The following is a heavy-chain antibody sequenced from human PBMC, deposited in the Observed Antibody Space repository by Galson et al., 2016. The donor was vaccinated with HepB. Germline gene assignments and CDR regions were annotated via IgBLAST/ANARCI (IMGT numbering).Heavy chain of an antibody. CDR2: INPSDGRT. D-gene: IGHD1-14*01. Sequence: SVKVSCKASGYSFISHYVHWVRQAPGQGLQWMGVINPSDGRTSYAQEFRGRVTMTTDTSTGTVYMELSSLLSEDTAMYYCVKDAGDFWGQGTLVTGSS. CDR1: GYSFISHY. J-gene: IGHJ4*02. CDR3: VKDAGDF. V-gene: IGHV1-46*01.